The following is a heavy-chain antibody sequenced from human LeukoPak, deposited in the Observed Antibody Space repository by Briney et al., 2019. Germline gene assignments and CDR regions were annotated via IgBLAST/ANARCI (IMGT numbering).Heavy chain of an antibody. CDR2: IYYSDVA. CDR3: ESDSGGRRDAFNI. CDR1: GGSISHYY. J-gene: IGHJ3*02. Sequence: SETLSLTCTVSGGSISHYYWTWIRQPPGKGLEWIGYIYYSDVANYNPSLKSRVSISVDTSKNQFSLKLTSVTAADTAVYYCESDSGGRRDAFNIWGQGTMVTVSS. D-gene: IGHD2-8*02. V-gene: IGHV4-59*01.